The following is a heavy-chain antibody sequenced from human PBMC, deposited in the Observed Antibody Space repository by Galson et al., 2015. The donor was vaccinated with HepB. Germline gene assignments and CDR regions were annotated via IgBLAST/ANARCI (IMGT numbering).Heavy chain of an antibody. V-gene: IGHV3-7*03. CDR1: GFTFSSHW. J-gene: IGHJ4*02. Sequence: SLRLSCAASGFTFSSHWMSWVRQAPGKGLEWVANIKHDGNEKFYVDSVKGRFTISRDNAKNSLYLQMDSLRAEDTAVYYCGRNGRTLDYWGQGTLVTVSS. CDR2: IKHDGNEK. CDR3: GRNGRTLDY. D-gene: IGHD1-26*01.